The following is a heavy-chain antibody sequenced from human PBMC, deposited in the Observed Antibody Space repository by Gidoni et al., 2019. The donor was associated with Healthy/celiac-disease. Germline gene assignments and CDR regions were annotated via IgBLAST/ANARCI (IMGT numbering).Heavy chain of an antibody. Sequence: EVQLVESGGGLVQPGGSLRLSCAASGFTFSSYWMHWVRQAPGKGLVWVYRINSDGSSTSYADSVKGRFTISRDNAKNTLDLQMNSLRAEDTAVYYCARDPWNDFWSGYYTGDNNYFDYWGQGTLVTVSS. D-gene: IGHD3-3*01. J-gene: IGHJ4*02. V-gene: IGHV3-74*01. CDR3: ARDPWNDFWSGYYTGDNNYFDY. CDR2: INSDGSST. CDR1: GFTFSSYW.